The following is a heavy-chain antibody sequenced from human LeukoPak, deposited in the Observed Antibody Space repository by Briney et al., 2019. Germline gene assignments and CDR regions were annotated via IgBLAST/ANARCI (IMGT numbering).Heavy chain of an antibody. CDR3: ARQGGSQSGAFDI. CDR2: IYPGDSDT. CDR1: GYSFTTYW. V-gene: IGHV5-51*01. J-gene: IGHJ3*02. D-gene: IGHD1-26*01. Sequence: GESLKISCKGSGYSFTTYWIGWVRQMPGKGLEWMGIIYPGDSDTRYRPSFQGQVTISADKSLNTAYLQWSSLKASDTAMYYCARQGGSQSGAFDIWGQGTMVTVSS.